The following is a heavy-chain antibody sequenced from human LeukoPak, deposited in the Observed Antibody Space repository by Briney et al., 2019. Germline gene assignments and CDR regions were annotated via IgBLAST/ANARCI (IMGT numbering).Heavy chain of an antibody. J-gene: IGHJ3*02. Sequence: GGSLRLSCAASGFTFSSYAMHWVRQAPGKGLEWVAVISYDGSNKYSADSVKGRFTISRDNSKNTLYLQMNSLRAEDTAVYYCARASYYYDSSDSKGAFDIWGQGTMVTVSS. D-gene: IGHD3-22*01. V-gene: IGHV3-30-3*01. CDR2: ISYDGSNK. CDR1: GFTFSSYA. CDR3: ARASYYYDSSDSKGAFDI.